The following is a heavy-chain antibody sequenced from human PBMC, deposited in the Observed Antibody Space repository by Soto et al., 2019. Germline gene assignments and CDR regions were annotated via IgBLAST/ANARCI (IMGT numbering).Heavy chain of an antibody. CDR1: GGSISRGGYY. Sequence: QVQLQESGPGLVKPSQTLSLTCTVSGGSISRGGYYWSWIRQNPGKGLERIGYTYNSVSTSYNPSLKSRVTISVDTSKNQFSLKLTSLTAADTAVYYCARDPAPWGQGTLVTVSS. CDR2: TYNSVST. J-gene: IGHJ5*02. V-gene: IGHV4-31*03. CDR3: ARDPAP.